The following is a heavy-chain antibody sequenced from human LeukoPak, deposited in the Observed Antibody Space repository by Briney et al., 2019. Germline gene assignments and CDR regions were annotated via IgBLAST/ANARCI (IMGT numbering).Heavy chain of an antibody. CDR1: EFSFSTYA. CDR3: AKEIAAIGSPLLDY. CDR2: IRDNGEST. Sequence: GGSLRFSCAASEFSFSTYAMSWVRQAPGKGLEWVAGIRDNGESTFYRDSVKGRFTISRDNSKNTLYLQMNSLRAEDTAIYYCAKEIAAIGSPLLDYWGQGVLVTVSS. D-gene: IGHD6-13*01. J-gene: IGHJ4*02. V-gene: IGHV3-23*01.